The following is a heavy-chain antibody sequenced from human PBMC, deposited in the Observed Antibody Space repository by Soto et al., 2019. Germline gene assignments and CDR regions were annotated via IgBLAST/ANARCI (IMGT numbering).Heavy chain of an antibody. CDR1: GGSISSYY. J-gene: IGHJ6*02. CDR2: IYYSGST. D-gene: IGHD6-13*01. CDR3: ASSNIAATGFYYFPMDV. Sequence: SETLSLTCTVSGGSISSYYWSWIRQPPGKGLEWIGYIYYSGSTNYNPSLKSRVTISVDTSKNQFSLKLSSVTAADTAVYYCASSNIAATGFYYFPMDVWGRGTTVT. V-gene: IGHV4-59*01.